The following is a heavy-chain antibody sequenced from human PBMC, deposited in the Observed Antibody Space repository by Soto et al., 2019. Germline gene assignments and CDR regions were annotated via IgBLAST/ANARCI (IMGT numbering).Heavy chain of an antibody. D-gene: IGHD6-19*01. CDR2: IIPIFGTA. CDR1: GGTFSSYA. V-gene: IGHV1-69*13. Sequence: SVKVSCKASGGTFSSYAISWVLQAPGQGLEWMGGIIPIFGTAHYAQKFQGRVTITADDSTSTAYMELSSLRSDDTAVYYCERLWADVSGWYYYWGQGTLVTVSS. J-gene: IGHJ4*02. CDR3: ERLWADVSGWYYY.